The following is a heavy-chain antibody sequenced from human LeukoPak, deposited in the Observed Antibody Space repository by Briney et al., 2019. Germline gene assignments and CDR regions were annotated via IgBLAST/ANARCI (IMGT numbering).Heavy chain of an antibody. CDR2: IYHSGST. CDR1: GGSISSGGYS. Sequence: PSETLSLTCAVSGGSISSGGYSWSWIRQPPGKGLEWIGYIYHSGSTYYNPSLKSRVTISVDTSKNQFSLKLSSVTAADTAVYYCARQSDSSGYGSHYWGQGTLVTVSS. J-gene: IGHJ4*02. CDR3: ARQSDSSGYGSHY. D-gene: IGHD3-22*01. V-gene: IGHV4-30-2*03.